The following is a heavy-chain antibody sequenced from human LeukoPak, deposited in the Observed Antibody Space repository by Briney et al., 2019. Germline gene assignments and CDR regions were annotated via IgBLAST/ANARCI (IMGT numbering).Heavy chain of an antibody. CDR1: GYTFTSYD. J-gene: IGHJ5*02. V-gene: IGHV1-8*01. CDR2: MHPHSGNE. CDR3: ARIPQRVPHNWFDP. D-gene: IGHD2-2*01. Sequence: ASVKVSCKASGYTFTSYDINWVRQAAGQGLEWMGWMHPHSGNESYAQNFQGRVTMTRDTSISAAYMELSGLTSDDTAVYYCARIPQRVPHNWFDPWGQGTLVTVSS.